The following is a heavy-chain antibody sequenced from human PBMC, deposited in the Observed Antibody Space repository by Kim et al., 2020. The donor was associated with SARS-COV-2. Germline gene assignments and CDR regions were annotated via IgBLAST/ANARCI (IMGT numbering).Heavy chain of an antibody. CDR1: GDSMTMYY. D-gene: IGHD3-22*01. V-gene: IGHV4-59*01. J-gene: IGHJ4*02. CDR2: ISYTGSA. CDR3: ARDLDPYSSVSGWNY. Sequence: SETLSLTCTVSGDSMTMYYWTWIRQPPGKGLEWVGYISYTGSAIYNPSLKSRVTISTDISKKQVSLRLNSVTAVDTAVYYCARDLDPYSSVSGWNYWGQG.